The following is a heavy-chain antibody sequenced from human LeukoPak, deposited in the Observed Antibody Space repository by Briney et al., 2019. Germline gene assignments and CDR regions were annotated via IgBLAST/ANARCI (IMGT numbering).Heavy chain of an antibody. J-gene: IGHJ3*02. CDR2: IYYSGST. CDR3: ARGDAFDI. Sequence: SETLSLTCTVSGGSISSYCWSWIRQPPGKGLEWIGYIYYSGSTNYNPSLESRVTISVDTSKNQFSLKLSSVTAADTAVYYCARGDAFDIWGQGTMVTVSS. CDR1: GGSISSYC. V-gene: IGHV4-59*01.